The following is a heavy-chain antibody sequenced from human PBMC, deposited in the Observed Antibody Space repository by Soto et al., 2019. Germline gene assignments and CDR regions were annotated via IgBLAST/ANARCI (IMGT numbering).Heavy chain of an antibody. Sequence: QVQFVQSGAEVKKPGASVKVSCKASGYTFADYAIHWVRQAPGQSLEWMGWINAGNGDTKYSQKFQGRVTLTTDTSASRDYMDINSLTTDDTDVYYCARDRRVTTSTFDQWGPGTLVIVSS. CDR3: ARDRRVTTSTFDQ. CDR1: GYTFADYA. J-gene: IGHJ4*02. D-gene: IGHD4-17*01. V-gene: IGHV1-3*01. CDR2: INAGNGDT.